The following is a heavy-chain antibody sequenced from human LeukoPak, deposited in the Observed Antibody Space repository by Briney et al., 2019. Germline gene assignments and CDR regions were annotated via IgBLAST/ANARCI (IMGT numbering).Heavy chain of an antibody. CDR2: VNSDGSSI. V-gene: IGHV3-74*01. D-gene: IGHD6-25*01. CDR1: GFTFSSYW. CDR3: AKAPKSGAFDI. Sequence: GGSLRLSCAASGFTFSSYWMHWVRQAPGKGLVWVSRVNSDGSSISYADSVKGRFTISRDNAKNTLYLQMNSLRAEDTAVYYCAKAPKSGAFDIWGQGTMVTVSS. J-gene: IGHJ3*02.